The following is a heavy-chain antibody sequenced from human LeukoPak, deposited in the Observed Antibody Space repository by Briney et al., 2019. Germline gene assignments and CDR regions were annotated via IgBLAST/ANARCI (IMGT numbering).Heavy chain of an antibody. CDR3: ARGPWYSSSWYFVGELLSYFDY. CDR1: GYTFTNYA. CDR2: ISAYNGNT. J-gene: IGHJ4*02. D-gene: IGHD6-13*01. V-gene: IGHV1-18*01. Sequence: GASVKVSCKASGYTFTNYAMNWVRQAPGQGLEWMGWISAYNGNTNYAQKLQGRVTMTTDTSTSTAYMELRSLRSDDTAVYYCARGPWYSSSWYFVGELLSYFDYWGQGTLVTVSS.